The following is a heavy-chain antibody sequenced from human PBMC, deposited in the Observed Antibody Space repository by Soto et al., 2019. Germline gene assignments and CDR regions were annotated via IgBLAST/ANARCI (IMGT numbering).Heavy chain of an antibody. CDR3: ARGTLRGYCSGGSCYPVDI. J-gene: IGHJ3*02. Sequence: SETLSLTCAVYGGSFSGYYWSWIRQPPGKGLEWIGEINHSGSTNYNPSLKSRVTISVDTSKNQFSLKLSSVTAADTAVYYCARGTLRGYCSGGSCYPVDIWGQGTMVTVSS. CDR2: INHSGST. D-gene: IGHD2-15*01. V-gene: IGHV4-34*01. CDR1: GGSFSGYY.